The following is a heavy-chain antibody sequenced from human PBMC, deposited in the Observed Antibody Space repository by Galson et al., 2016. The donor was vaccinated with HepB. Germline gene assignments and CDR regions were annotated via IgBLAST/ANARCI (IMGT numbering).Heavy chain of an antibody. CDR1: GDSVSSHTAA. CDR3: ARKSGGRPGHFDS. Sequence: CAISGDSVSSHTAAWNWIRQSPSRGLEWLGRTYYRSKWYNDYAESVQGRITISQDTSKNQFSLQLTSVTPEDTAVYYCARKSGGRPGHFDSWGQGALVTVSS. V-gene: IGHV6-1*01. J-gene: IGHJ4*02. D-gene: IGHD2-15*01. CDR2: TYYRSKWYN.